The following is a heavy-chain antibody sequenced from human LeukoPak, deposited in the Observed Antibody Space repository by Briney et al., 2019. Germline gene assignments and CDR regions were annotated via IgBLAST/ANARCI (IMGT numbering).Heavy chain of an antibody. J-gene: IGHJ4*02. D-gene: IGHD6-13*01. CDR1: GYTFTSYA. CDR3: ARDDRYSSSWDY. CDR2: INAGNGNT. V-gene: IGHV1-3*01. Sequence: ASVKVSCKASGYTFTSYAMHWVRQAPGQRLEWMGWINAGNGNTKYSQKFQGRVTITRDTFASTAYMELSSLRSEDTAVYYCARDDRYSSSWDYWGQGTLVTVSS.